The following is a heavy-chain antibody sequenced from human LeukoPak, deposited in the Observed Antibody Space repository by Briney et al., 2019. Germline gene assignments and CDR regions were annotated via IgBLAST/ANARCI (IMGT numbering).Heavy chain of an antibody. Sequence: GGSLRLSCAASRFTFSSYAMSWVRQAPGRGLEWVSSISGSGGTTYYAESVKGRITISRDNSKNTLYLQMNSLRAEDTAIYYCAKALGGSGSYRNWFDPWGQGTLVTVSS. CDR3: AKALGGSGSYRNWFDP. D-gene: IGHD1-26*01. V-gene: IGHV3-23*01. CDR2: ISGSGGTT. CDR1: RFTFSSYA. J-gene: IGHJ5*02.